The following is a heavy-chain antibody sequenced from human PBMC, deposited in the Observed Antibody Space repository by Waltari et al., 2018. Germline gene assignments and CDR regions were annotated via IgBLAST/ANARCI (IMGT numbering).Heavy chain of an antibody. V-gene: IGHV3-53*02. CDR3: ARGNGYSSSWYGRLDY. Sequence: EVQLVETGGGLIKPGGSLRLSCAASGFTVSSNYMSWVRQAPGKGLEWVSVIYSGGSTYYADSVKGRFTISRDNSKNTLYLQMNSLRAEDTAVYYCARGNGYSSSWYGRLDYWGQGTLVTVSS. D-gene: IGHD6-13*01. J-gene: IGHJ4*02. CDR1: GFTVSSNY. CDR2: IYSGGST.